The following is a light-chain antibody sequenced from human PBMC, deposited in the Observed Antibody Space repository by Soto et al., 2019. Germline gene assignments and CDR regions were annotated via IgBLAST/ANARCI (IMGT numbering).Light chain of an antibody. J-gene: IGLJ2*01. CDR3: CSYAGSRDVV. V-gene: IGLV2-23*01. CDR2: EGS. CDR1: SSDVGSYNL. Sequence: QLVLTQPASVSGSPGQSITISCTGTSSDVGSYNLVSWYQQHPGKAPKLMIYEGSKRPSGVSNRFSGSKSGNTASLTISGLQAEDEADYYCCSYAGSRDVVFGGGTKLTVL.